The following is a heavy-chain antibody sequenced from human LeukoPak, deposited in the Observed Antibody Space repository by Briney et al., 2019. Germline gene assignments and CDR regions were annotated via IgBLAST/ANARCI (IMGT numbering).Heavy chain of an antibody. V-gene: IGHV3-64*01. Sequence: GGSLRLSCVASGFTFSSYAMHWVRQAPGKGLEYVSAISSNGGSTYYANSVKGRFTISRDNSKNTLYLQMGSLRAEDMAVYFCARYSFQFTNSPLYHDAFDIWGQGMMVTVSS. CDR3: ARYSFQFTNSPLYHDAFDI. D-gene: IGHD2-2*01. CDR2: ISSNGGST. CDR1: GFTFSSYA. J-gene: IGHJ3*02.